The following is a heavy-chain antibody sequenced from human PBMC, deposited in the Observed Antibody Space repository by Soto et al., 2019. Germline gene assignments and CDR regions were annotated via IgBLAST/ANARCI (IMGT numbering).Heavy chain of an antibody. CDR2: INHSGST. CDR1: GGSFSGYY. J-gene: IGHJ6*02. Sequence: SETLSLTCAVYGGSFSGYYWSWIRQPPGKGLEWIGEINHSGSTNYNPSLKSRVTISVDTPKNQFSLKLSSVTAADTAVYYCARGMWVFIVVVPAREAGYYYYGMDVWGQGTTVTVSS. CDR3: ARGMWVFIVVVPAREAGYYYYGMDV. D-gene: IGHD2-2*01. V-gene: IGHV4-34*01.